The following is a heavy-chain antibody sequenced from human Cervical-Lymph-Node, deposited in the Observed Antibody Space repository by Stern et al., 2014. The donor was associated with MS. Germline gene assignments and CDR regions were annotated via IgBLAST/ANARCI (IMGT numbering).Heavy chain of an antibody. CDR3: ARHVQGFDY. Sequence: EVQLVQSGAEVKKPGESLKISCKLSGYSFTIYYIAWVRQMPGKGLDVMGVIYLYDSDATYTPPFEGQVTISPDKSTPTASLQWSSLRAPDTAMYYCARHVQGFDYWGQGPLVTVSS. J-gene: IGHJ4*02. CDR2: IYLYDSDA. CDR1: GYSFTIYY. V-gene: IGHV5-51*01.